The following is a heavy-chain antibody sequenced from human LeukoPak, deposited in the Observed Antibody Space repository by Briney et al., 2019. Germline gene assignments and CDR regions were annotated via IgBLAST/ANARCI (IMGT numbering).Heavy chain of an antibody. Sequence: GGSLRLSCAASGFTFSNSAMNWVRQAPGKGLERVAAISGSGGSTYYADSVKGRFTVSRDNSKNTLYVQMNSLRAEDTAMYYCAKEVGDYYSYMNVWGKGTTVTVSS. J-gene: IGHJ6*03. CDR3: AKEVGDYYSYMNV. V-gene: IGHV3-23*01. CDR2: ISGSGGST. CDR1: GFTFSNSA. D-gene: IGHD1-26*01.